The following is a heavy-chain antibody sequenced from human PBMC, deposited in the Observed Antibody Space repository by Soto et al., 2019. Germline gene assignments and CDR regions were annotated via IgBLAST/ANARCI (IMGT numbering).Heavy chain of an antibody. Sequence: GGSLRLSCAASGFTFSSYAMSWVRQAPGKGREWVSAISGSGGSTYYADSVKGRFTISRDNSKNTLYLQMNSLRAEDTAVYYCSKGYSSSWYVWFDPWGQGTLVTVSS. CDR1: GFTFSSYA. CDR3: SKGYSSSWYVWFDP. CDR2: ISGSGGST. V-gene: IGHV3-23*01. D-gene: IGHD6-13*01. J-gene: IGHJ5*02.